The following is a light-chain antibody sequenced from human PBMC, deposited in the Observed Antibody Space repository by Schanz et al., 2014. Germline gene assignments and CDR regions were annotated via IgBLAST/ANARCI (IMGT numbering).Light chain of an antibody. CDR1: SSDVGSYNL. CDR2: EVS. CDR3: SSYAGSNKEV. V-gene: IGLV2-14*02. Sequence: QSALTQPASVSGSPGQSITISCTGTSSDVGSYNLVSWYQQHPGKAPKLMIYEVSKRPSGVPDRFSGSKSGNTASLTISGLQAEDEADYYCSSYAGSNKEVFGGGTKLTVL. J-gene: IGLJ3*02.